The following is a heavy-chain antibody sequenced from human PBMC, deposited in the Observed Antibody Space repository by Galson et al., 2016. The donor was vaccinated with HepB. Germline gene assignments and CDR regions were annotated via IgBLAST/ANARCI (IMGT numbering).Heavy chain of an antibody. CDR2: FYPDDSDT. J-gene: IGHJ4*02. CDR3: ARGVVVPTKLDY. CDR1: GYTFSNHW. Sequence: QSGAEVKKSGESLKISCKTSGYTFSNHWIGWVRQMPGKGLELMGIFYPDDSDTRYSPSFQGHVSISADKSISTAYLQWSSLKASDTAMYYCARGVVVPTKLDYWGQGTLVTVSS. V-gene: IGHV5-51*01. D-gene: IGHD2-21*01.